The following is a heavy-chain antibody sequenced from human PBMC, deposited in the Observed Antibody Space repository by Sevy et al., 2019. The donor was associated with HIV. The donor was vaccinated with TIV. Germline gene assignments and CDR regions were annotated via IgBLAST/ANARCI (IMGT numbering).Heavy chain of an antibody. Sequence: GGSLRLSCVASGFMFSNHAMSWVRQAPGKGLEWLSSISGRSGVTTYYANSVNGRFTISRDNSQNTLFLQLSRLRAEDTAIYYCAKDLLTVAGNFDYWGQGTLVTVSS. J-gene: IGHJ4*02. CDR2: ISGRSGVTT. D-gene: IGHD6-19*01. CDR3: AKDLLTVAGNFDY. V-gene: IGHV3-23*01. CDR1: GFMFSNHA.